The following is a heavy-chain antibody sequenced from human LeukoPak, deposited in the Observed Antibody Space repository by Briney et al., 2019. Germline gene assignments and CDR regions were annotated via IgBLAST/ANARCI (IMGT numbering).Heavy chain of an antibody. CDR2: ISGSGGST. V-gene: IGHV3-23*01. CDR3: AKGGQNFDFWRFDY. CDR1: GLRFSTYA. Sequence: AGGSLRLSCTVSGLRFSTYAMSWVRQVPGKGLEWVSSISGSGGSTYYADSVKGRFTVSRDNSKNTVYLELNSLRAEDRAIYFCAKGGQNFDFWRFDYWGQGTLVTVSS. D-gene: IGHD3-3*01. J-gene: IGHJ4*02.